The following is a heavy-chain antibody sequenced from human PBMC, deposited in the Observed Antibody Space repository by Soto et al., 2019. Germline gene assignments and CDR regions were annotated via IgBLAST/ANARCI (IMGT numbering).Heavy chain of an antibody. CDR1: GGSISSGDYY. V-gene: IGHV4-30-4*01. CDR2: IYYSGST. Sequence: SETLSLTCTVSGGSISSGDYYWSWIRQPPGKGLEWIGYIYYSGSTYYNPSLKSRVTISVDTSKNQFSLKLSSVTAADTAVYYCARGTAAAATVSYYYYGMDVWGQGTTVTVSS. D-gene: IGHD6-13*01. CDR3: ARGTAAAATVSYYYYGMDV. J-gene: IGHJ6*02.